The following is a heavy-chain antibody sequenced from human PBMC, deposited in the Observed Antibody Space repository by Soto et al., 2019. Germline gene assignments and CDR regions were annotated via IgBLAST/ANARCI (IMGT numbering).Heavy chain of an antibody. V-gene: IGHV4-31*03. J-gene: IGHJ3*02. D-gene: IGHD2-2*01. Sequence: SETLSLTCTVSRGSVNSGVYYWNWIRQHPGKGLEWIGYIYSSGSAYYNPSLRSRVTLSVDTSKNQFFLEVSSVTAADTAVYYCARDGDSYAVRPIRGQGTMVTVSS. CDR3: ARDGDSYAVRPI. CDR1: RGSVNSGVYY. CDR2: IYSSGSA.